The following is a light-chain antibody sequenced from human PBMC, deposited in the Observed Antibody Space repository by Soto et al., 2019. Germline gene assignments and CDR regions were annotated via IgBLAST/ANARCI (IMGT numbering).Light chain of an antibody. CDR3: CTFAGRYSYV. J-gene: IGLJ1*01. V-gene: IGLV2-11*01. CDR1: SSDVGSYNF. CDR2: DVA. Sequence: QSALTQPRSVSGSPGQSVTISCTGTSSDVGSYNFVSWHQQHPGKAPKLMVYDVAKRPSGVPDRFSGSKSGNTASLTISGLQADDEADYYCCTFAGRYSYVFGSGTKVTV.